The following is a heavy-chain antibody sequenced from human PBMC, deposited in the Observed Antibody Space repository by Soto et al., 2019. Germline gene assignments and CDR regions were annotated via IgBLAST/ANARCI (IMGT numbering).Heavy chain of an antibody. V-gene: IGHV1-69*01. CDR1: GGTLSSYA. D-gene: IGHD3-3*01. J-gene: IGHJ6*02. CDR3: ASGRFLEWLPYYYYGMDV. Sequence: QVQLVQSGAEVEKPGSSVKVSCKASGGTLSSYAISWVRQAPGQGLEWMEGIIPIFGTANYAQKVQGRVTITADESTSTAYMELSSLRSEDTAVYYCASGRFLEWLPYYYYGMDVWGQGTTVTVTS. CDR2: IIPIFGTA.